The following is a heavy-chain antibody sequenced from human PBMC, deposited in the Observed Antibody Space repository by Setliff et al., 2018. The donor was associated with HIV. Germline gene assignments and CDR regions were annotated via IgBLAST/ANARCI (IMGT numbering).Heavy chain of an antibody. V-gene: IGHV4-4*02. D-gene: IGHD3-22*01. CDR3: GGNGYYSIDY. J-gene: IGHJ4*02. Sequence: SETLSLSCAASGFAFSSSEMNWVRQSPGKGLEWIGEIYHSGSTHYNPSLQSRVTISVDKSKSQFSLKLDSVTAADTAVYYCGGNGYYSIDYWGQGTLVTVSS. CDR1: GFAFSSSEM. CDR2: IYHSGST.